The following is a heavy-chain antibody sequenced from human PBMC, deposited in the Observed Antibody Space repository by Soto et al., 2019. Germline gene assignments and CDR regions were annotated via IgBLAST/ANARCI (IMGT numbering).Heavy chain of an antibody. J-gene: IGHJ4*02. Sequence: PGGSLRLSCAASGFTFSSYSMNWVRQAPGKGLEWVSFISSNSSNKYYADSVKGRFTISRDNSKNTLYLQMNSLRAEDTAVYYCARVEPINSSGWYGGPPGIDYWGQGTLVTVSS. CDR2: ISSNSSNK. V-gene: IGHV3-21*01. D-gene: IGHD6-19*01. CDR3: ARVEPINSSGWYGGPPGIDY. CDR1: GFTFSSYS.